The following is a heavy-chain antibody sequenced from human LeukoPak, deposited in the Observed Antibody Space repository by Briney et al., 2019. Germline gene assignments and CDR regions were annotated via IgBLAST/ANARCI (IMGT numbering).Heavy chain of an antibody. CDR1: GYTLTELS. CDR3: ATDGGIAAAGTNY. J-gene: IGHJ4*02. D-gene: IGHD6-13*01. V-gene: IGHV1-24*01. CDR2: FDPEDGET. Sequence: ASVKVSCKVSGYTLTELSMHWVRQAPGKGLEWMGGFDPEDGETIYAQKFQGRVTMTKDTSTDTAYVELSSLRSEDTAVYYCATDGGIAAAGTNYWGQGTLVTVSS.